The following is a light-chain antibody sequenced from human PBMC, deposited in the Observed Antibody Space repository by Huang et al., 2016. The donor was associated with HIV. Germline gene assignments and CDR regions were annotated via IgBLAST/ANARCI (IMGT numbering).Light chain of an antibody. J-gene: IGKJ4*01. CDR3: QQYGSSPLT. V-gene: IGKV3-20*01. CDR2: GAS. Sequence: EIVLTQSPGTLSLSPGERATPSCRASQSVSSSYLAWYQQKPGQAPRLLIYGASSRATGIPDRFSGGGSGADFTLTISRLEPEDFAVYYCQQYGSSPLTFGGGTKVEIK. CDR1: QSVSSSY.